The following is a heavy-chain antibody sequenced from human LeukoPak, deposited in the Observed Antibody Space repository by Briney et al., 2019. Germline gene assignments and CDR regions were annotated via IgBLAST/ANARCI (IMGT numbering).Heavy chain of an antibody. D-gene: IGHD3-22*01. J-gene: IGHJ3*02. Sequence: GGSLRLSCAASGFTFSSYWMTWVRQTPGKGLEWVANIKEGGGKKYYVDSVKGRFTISRDNAKNSLYLQMNRLRAEDTAVYYYARNPELGSVSTGYRAFDIWGQGIMVTVSS. CDR3: ARNPELGSVSTGYRAFDI. CDR1: GFTFSSYW. V-gene: IGHV3-7*01. CDR2: IKEGGGKK.